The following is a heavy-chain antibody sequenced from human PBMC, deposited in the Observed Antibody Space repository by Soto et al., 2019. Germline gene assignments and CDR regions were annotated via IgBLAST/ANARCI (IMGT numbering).Heavy chain of an antibody. CDR3: AKDSVVPAAMIALIVSRKGEDYMDV. CDR1: GFTFSSYA. CDR2: ISGSGGST. D-gene: IGHD2-2*01. V-gene: IGHV3-23*01. Sequence: GGLLRLSCAASGFTFSSYAMSWVRQAPGKGLEWVSAISGSGGSTYYADSVKGRFTISRDNSKNTLYLQMNSLRAEDTAVYYCAKDSVVPAAMIALIVSRKGEDYMDVWGKGTTVTVSS. J-gene: IGHJ6*03.